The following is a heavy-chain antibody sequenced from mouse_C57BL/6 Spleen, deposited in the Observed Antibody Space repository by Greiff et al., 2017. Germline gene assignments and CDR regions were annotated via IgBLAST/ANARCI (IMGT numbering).Heavy chain of an antibody. V-gene: IGHV1-52*01. Sequence: QVPLQQPGAELVRPGSSVKLSRKASGYTFPSHWMHWVKQRPIQGLEWIGNIDPSGSETHYNQKFKEKATLTVDKSPSTAYMQLSSLTSEDSAVYYCARDDCDGGGVDDFDYWGQGATVTVA. CDR1: GYTFPSHW. D-gene: IGHD2-4*01. CDR3: ARDDCDGGGVDDFDY. J-gene: IGHJ2*01. CDR2: IDPSGSET.